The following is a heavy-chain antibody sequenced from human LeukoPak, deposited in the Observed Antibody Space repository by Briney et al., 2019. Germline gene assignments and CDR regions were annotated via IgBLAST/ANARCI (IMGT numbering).Heavy chain of an antibody. V-gene: IGHV3-23*01. D-gene: IGHD3-22*01. CDR2: ISGSGGST. CDR1: GFTFSSYA. CDR3: AKEGYYDSSGLPIFDY. J-gene: IGHJ4*02. Sequence: SGGSLRLSCAASGFTFSSYAMSWVRQAPGKGLEWVSAISGSGGSTYYADSVKGRFTISRDNSKNTLYLQMNSLRAEDTAVYYCAKEGYYDSSGLPIFDYWGQGTLVTVSS.